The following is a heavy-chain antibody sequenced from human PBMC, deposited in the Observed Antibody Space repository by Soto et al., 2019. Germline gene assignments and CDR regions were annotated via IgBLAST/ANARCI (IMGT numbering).Heavy chain of an antibody. Sequence: QVQLVQSGAEVKKPGASVKVSCKASGYTFTSYGIGWVRQAPGQGLEWMGWISAYNGNTNYAQKLQGRVTMTTDTSTSTAYMELRSLRSDDTAVYYCARAPNDYGDYFWFDPWGQGTLVTVSS. V-gene: IGHV1-18*01. CDR3: ARAPNDYGDYFWFDP. CDR2: ISAYNGNT. J-gene: IGHJ5*02. D-gene: IGHD4-17*01. CDR1: GYTFTSYG.